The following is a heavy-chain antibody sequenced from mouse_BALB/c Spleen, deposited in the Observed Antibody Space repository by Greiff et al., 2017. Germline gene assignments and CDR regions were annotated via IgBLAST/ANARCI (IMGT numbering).Heavy chain of an antibody. Sequence: EVKVVESGGGLVKPGGSLKLSCAASGFAFSSYDMSWVRQTPEKRLEWVAYISSGGGSTYYPDPVKGRFTISRDNAKNTLYLQMSSLKSEHTAMYDCARHNPFITTVVGGAMDYWGQGTSVTVSS. V-gene: IGHV5-12-1*01. J-gene: IGHJ4*01. D-gene: IGHD1-1*01. CDR3: ARHNPFITTVVGGAMDY. CDR2: ISSGGGST. CDR1: GFAFSSYD.